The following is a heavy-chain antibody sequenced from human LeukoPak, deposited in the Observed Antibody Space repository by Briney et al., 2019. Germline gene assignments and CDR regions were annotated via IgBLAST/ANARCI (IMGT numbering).Heavy chain of an antibody. Sequence: GGSLRLSCAASGFTFSSYAMSWVRQAPGKGLEWVSAISGSGGSTYYADSVKGRFTISRDNSKNTLYLQMNSLRAEDTAVYYCAKGKRASLSANSYYFDYWGQGTLATVSS. CDR2: ISGSGGST. V-gene: IGHV3-23*01. J-gene: IGHJ4*02. CDR3: AKGKRASLSANSYYFDY. D-gene: IGHD4/OR15-4a*01. CDR1: GFTFSSYA.